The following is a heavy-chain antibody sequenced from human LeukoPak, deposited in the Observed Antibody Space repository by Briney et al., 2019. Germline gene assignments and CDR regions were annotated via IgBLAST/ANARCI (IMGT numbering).Heavy chain of an antibody. D-gene: IGHD3-16*02. Sequence: PSGTLSLTCTVSGGSISSSSYYWGWIRQPSGKGLEWIGSIYYSGSTYYNPSLKSRVTISVDTSKNQFSLKLSSVTAADTAVYYCARHNGYDYVWGSYRLLDFDYWGQGTLVTVSS. J-gene: IGHJ4*02. CDR3: ARHNGYDYVWGSYRLLDFDY. V-gene: IGHV4-39*01. CDR1: GGSISSSSYY. CDR2: IYYSGST.